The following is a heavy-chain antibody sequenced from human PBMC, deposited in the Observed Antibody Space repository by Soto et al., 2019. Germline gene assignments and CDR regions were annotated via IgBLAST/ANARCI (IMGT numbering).Heavy chain of an antibody. CDR2: IKSKTDGGTT. J-gene: IGHJ6*02. CDR3: RVGYYYYGMDV. D-gene: IGHD1-26*01. Sequence: VGSLRLSCAASGFTFSNAWMSWVRQAPGKGLEWVGRIKSKTDGGTTDYAAPVKGRFTISRDDSKNTLSLQMNNLKTEDTAVYYCRVGYYYYGMDVWGQGTTVTVSS. CDR1: GFTFSNAW. V-gene: IGHV3-15*01.